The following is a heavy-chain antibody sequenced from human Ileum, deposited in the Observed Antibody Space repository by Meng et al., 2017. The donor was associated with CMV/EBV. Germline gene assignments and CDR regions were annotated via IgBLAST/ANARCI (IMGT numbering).Heavy chain of an antibody. CDR2: IWYDGSNK. CDR1: GFTFSNYA. J-gene: IGHJ4*02. Sequence: GESLKISCAASGFTFSNYAMSWARQAPGKGLEWVAVIWYDGSNKYYADSVKGRFTISRDNSKNTLYLQMNSLRAEDTAVYYCAKDHFDSSSWFDYWGQGTLVTVSS. V-gene: IGHV3-33*06. D-gene: IGHD6-13*01. CDR3: AKDHFDSSSWFDY.